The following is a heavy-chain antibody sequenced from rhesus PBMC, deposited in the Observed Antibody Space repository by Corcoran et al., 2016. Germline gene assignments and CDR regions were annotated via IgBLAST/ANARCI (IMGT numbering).Heavy chain of an antibody. J-gene: IGHJ4*01. Sequence: QVQLQESGPGLVKPSETLSLTCAVSGGSFSRYWLSWIRQPPGKGLDWIGEINGNSGSTNYNPSLKSRVTISKDASKNQFSLKLSSVTAADTAVYYCARQGIFDYWGQGVLVTVSS. CDR1: GGSFSRYW. D-gene: IGHD5-42*01. CDR3: ARQGIFDY. V-gene: IGHV4-80*01. CDR2: INGNSGST.